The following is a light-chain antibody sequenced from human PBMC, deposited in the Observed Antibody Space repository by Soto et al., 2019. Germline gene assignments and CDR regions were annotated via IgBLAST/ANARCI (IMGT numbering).Light chain of an antibody. CDR2: GVS. CDR1: QSVAGN. Sequence: MVLTHFPATLSLSPWYTSTLSFRASQSVAGNLAWYQQKPGQPPRLLIYGVSTRATGVPATFSGSGSGTDFTLTISSLQSEDFAVYYCQQYYDWPITFGQGTRLEIK. V-gene: IGKV3-15*01. J-gene: IGKJ5*01. CDR3: QQYYDWPIT.